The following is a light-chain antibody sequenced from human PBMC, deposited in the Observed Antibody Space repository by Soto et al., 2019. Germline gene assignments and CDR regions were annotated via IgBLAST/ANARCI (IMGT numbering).Light chain of an antibody. J-gene: IGKJ2*01. Sequence: EIVLTQSPATLSLSPGERATFSCRASQSVSSYLAWYRQRPGQAPRLLIYDTSNRATGIPARFSGSGSGTDFTLTISSLEPEDFAVYYCQQRSNWPPEYTFGQGTTLEIK. V-gene: IGKV3-11*01. CDR2: DTS. CDR1: QSVSSY. CDR3: QQRSNWPPEYT.